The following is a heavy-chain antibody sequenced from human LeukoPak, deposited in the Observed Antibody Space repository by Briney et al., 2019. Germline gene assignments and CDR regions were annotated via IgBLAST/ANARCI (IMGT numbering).Heavy chain of an antibody. J-gene: IGHJ4*02. CDR1: GLTISHYV. Sequence: PGRSLSLSRAASGLTISHYVMSGFCQAPGKGLEWVSGITSGFTPHYADSVKGRFTISRDNSKNTFHLQMNSLRAEDTAVYYCAKDYADSEVGDVFFESWGQGTLVTVSS. D-gene: IGHD1-26*01. CDR2: ITSGFTP. V-gene: IGHV3-23*01. CDR3: AKDYADSEVGDVFFES.